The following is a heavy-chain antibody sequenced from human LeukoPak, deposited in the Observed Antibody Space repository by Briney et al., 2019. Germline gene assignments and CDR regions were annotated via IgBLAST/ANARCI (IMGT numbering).Heavy chain of an antibody. CDR2: IYHSGSV. J-gene: IGHJ4*02. CDR1: GGSISNYY. CDR3: ARGGGFGSPPAY. D-gene: IGHD3-10*01. V-gene: IGHV4-59*01. Sequence: MPSETLSLTCTVSGGSISNYYWSWIRQPPGKGLEWIGYIYHSGSVNYNPSLKSRVTISVDTTNNQFSLKLNSVTAADTAVYYCARGGGFGSPPAYWGQGTLVTVSS.